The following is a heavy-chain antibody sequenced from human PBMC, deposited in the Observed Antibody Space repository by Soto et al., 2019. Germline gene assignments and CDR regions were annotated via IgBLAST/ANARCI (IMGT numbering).Heavy chain of an antibody. J-gene: IGHJ5*02. CDR1: GGSISSSTYY. CDR2: MYYTGNK. Sequence: PSETLSLTCTVSGGSISSSTYYWYWIRQPPWKGLEWIGAMYYTGNKNYNPSLASRVTMSVDTSKNQFSLKLSSVTPTDTAVYYCARRSSSSLGSLFDPWGRGILVTVSS. V-gene: IGHV4-39*01. CDR3: ARRSSSSLGSLFDP. D-gene: IGHD6-6*01.